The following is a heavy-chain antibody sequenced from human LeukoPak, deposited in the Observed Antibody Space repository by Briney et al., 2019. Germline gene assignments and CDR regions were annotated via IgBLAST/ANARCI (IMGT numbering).Heavy chain of an antibody. CDR2: ISSSGNII. CDR3: ARDKVVGATFFDY. J-gene: IGHJ4*02. V-gene: IGHV3-11*04. Sequence: KTGGSLRLSCAASGFTFSDYYMSWIRQAPGKGLEWISYISSSGNIIYYPDSVKGRFTISRDNAKNSVYLQMNSLRDEDTAVYYCARDKVVGATFFDYWGQGTLVTVSS. D-gene: IGHD1-26*01. CDR1: GFTFSDYY.